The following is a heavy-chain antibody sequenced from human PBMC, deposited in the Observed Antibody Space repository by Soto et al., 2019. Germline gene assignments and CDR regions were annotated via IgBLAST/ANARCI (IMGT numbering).Heavy chain of an antibody. CDR1: GYTFTSYG. CDR2: ISAYNGNT. J-gene: IGHJ6*02. V-gene: IGHV1-18*01. D-gene: IGHD3-16*01. Sequence: ASVKVSCKASGYTFTSYGISWVRQAPGQGLEWMGRISAYNGNTNYAQKHQGRITMTTDTSTSTTYKELSSLRSEDTAVYYCAREGVRGMDVWGQGTTVTVSS. CDR3: AREGVRGMDV.